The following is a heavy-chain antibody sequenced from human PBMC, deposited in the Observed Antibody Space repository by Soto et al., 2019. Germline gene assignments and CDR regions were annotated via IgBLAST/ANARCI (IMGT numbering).Heavy chain of an antibody. Sequence: QVQLVQSGAEVKRPGASVKVSCKASGYSFTGYYMHWVRQAPGQGLEWMGWIIPHSGETNYAQKFQARVTLTRDTSTSTADMQVSGLTSDDTAVYYCARETDDFTNGAHDIWGQGTLVTVSS. D-gene: IGHD4-4*01. CDR1: GYSFTGYY. CDR2: IIPHSGET. CDR3: ARETDDFTNGAHDI. J-gene: IGHJ4*02. V-gene: IGHV1-2*02.